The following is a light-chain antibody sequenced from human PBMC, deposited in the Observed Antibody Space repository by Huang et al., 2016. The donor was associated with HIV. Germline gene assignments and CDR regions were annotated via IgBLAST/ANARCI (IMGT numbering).Light chain of an antibody. CDR1: QSVYIN. Sequence: EIVMTQSPATLSVSPGERATLSCRASQSVYINVAWYQQKVGQPPRLLVSGAYTRATGIPTRFSGSGAGTEFNLTISSLQSEDFAVYYCQQYNPWPPWTFGQGTRVEIK. J-gene: IGKJ1*01. CDR2: GAY. V-gene: IGKV3-15*01. CDR3: QQYNPWPPWT.